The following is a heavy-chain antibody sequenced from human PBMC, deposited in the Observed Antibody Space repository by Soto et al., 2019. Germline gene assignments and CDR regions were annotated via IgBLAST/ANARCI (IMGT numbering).Heavy chain of an antibody. CDR2: IIPIFGTA. D-gene: IGHD3-22*01. CDR1: GGTFSSYA. Sequence: GASVKVSCKASGGTFSSYAISWVRQAPGQGLEWMGGIIPIFGTANYAQKFQGRVTITADESTSTAYMELSSLRSEDTAVYYCAGDLYDSSGYYHDYWGQGTLVTVSS. V-gene: IGHV1-69*13. J-gene: IGHJ4*02. CDR3: AGDLYDSSGYYHDY.